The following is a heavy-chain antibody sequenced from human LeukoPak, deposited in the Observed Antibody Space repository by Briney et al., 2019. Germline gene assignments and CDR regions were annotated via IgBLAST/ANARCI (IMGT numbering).Heavy chain of an antibody. CDR3: ARQAQDYDFWSGYLGAGYYYYMDV. CDR1: GYSFTSYW. Sequence: GESLKISCKGSGYSFTSYWIGWVRQMPGKGREGRGIIYLGDSDTRYSPSFQGQVTISADKSISTAYLQWSSLKASDTAMYYCARQAQDYDFWSGYLGAGYYYYMDVWGKGTTVTVSS. D-gene: IGHD3-3*01. J-gene: IGHJ6*03. CDR2: IYLGDSDT. V-gene: IGHV5-51*01.